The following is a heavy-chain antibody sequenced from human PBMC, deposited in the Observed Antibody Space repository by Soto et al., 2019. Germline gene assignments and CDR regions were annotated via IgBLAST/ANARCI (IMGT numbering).Heavy chain of an antibody. J-gene: IGHJ4*02. Sequence: QVQLQESGPGLVKPSQTLSLICTVSGGSISSGNYYWSWIRQHPGKGLEWIGYIYYSGTTYYNPSLKSRVTISIDPSKNQFSRKLSSVTAADTAVYYCATSQVAVLQGDLFDCWGQGTLVTVSS. CDR1: GGSISSGNYY. CDR2: IYYSGTT. CDR3: ATSQVAVLQGDLFDC. D-gene: IGHD6-19*01. V-gene: IGHV4-31*03.